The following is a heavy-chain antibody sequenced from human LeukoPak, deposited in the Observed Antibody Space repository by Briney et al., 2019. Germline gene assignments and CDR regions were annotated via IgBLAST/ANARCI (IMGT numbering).Heavy chain of an antibody. CDR1: GGSISSYY. D-gene: IGHD3-10*01. V-gene: IGHV4-59*01. J-gene: IGHJ4*02. CDR3: ARAALLGDYFDY. Sequence: SETLSLTCTVSGGSISSYYWSWIRQPPGKDLKWVGYIYYSGSTNYYPSLKSRVTISVDTSKNQFSLKLSSVTAADTAVYYCARAALLGDYFDYWGQGTLVTVSS. CDR2: IYYSGST.